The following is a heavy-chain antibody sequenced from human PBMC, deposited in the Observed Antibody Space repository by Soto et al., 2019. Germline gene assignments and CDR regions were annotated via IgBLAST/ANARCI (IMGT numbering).Heavy chain of an antibody. CDR2: NIPIFGTA. CDR1: GGSFSSYA. J-gene: IGHJ6*02. CDR3: ARHDRVSSSCYYYYYYGMDV. V-gene: IGHV1-69*01. D-gene: IGHD2-2*01. Sequence: SVKVSCKDSGGSFSSYAISWVRQAPGQGLKWMEGNIPIFGTATYAQKFQGRVTITADESTSTAYMELSSLRSEETAVYYCARHDRVSSSCYYYYYYGMDVWGQGTTVTVSS.